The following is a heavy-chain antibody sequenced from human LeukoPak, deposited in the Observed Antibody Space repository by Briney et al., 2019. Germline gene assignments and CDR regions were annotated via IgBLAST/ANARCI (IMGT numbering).Heavy chain of an antibody. V-gene: IGHV3-23*01. CDR1: GFTFSSYA. CDR2: VSVSVSNT. Sequence: PGGSLRLSCAASGFTFSSYAMSWVRQAPGKGLEWVSAVSVSVSNTYYADSVKGRFTISRDNSKNTLYLQMNSLRAEDTAVYYCARRVWCGSTNCRGFDYWGQGTPVTVSS. J-gene: IGHJ4*02. CDR3: ARRVWCGSTNCRGFDY. D-gene: IGHD2-2*01.